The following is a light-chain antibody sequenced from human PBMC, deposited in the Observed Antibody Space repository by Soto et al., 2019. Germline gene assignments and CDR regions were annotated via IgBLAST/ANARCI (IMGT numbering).Light chain of an antibody. V-gene: IGLV2-18*02. CDR2: EVN. J-gene: IGLJ2*01. Sequence: QSALTQPPSVSGSPGQSVTISCTGTSSDVGSYNRASWYQQPPGTAPKLMIYEVNNRPSGVPDRFSGSKSGNTASLTISGLQAEDEADYYCTSFTSSSTLVFGGGTKLTVL. CDR3: TSFTSSSTLV. CDR1: SSDVGSYNR.